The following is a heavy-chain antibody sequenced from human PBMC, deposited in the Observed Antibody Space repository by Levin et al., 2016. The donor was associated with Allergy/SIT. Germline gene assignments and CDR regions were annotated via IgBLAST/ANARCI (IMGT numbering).Heavy chain of an antibody. CDR2: ISSRSSTI. V-gene: IGHV3-48*01. D-gene: IGHD4-17*01. CDR3: AGGTVTTHWYFDL. J-gene: IGHJ2*01. Sequence: WIRQPPGKGLEWVSYISSRSSTIYYADSMKGRFTISRDNTKNSVYLQMNSLRAEDTAMYYCAGGTVTTHWYFDLWGRGTLVTVSS.